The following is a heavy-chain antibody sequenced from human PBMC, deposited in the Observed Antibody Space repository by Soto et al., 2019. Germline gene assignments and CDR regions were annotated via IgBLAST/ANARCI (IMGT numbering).Heavy chain of an antibody. CDR2: VGTNNANT. V-gene: IGHV1-18*01. CDR1: GYTFTAYG. CDR3: ARELNTETSAYYSFAY. D-gene: IGHD3-22*01. Sequence: ASVKVSCKTSGYTFTAYGLAWLRQAPGQRPEWMGWVGTNNANTNYAQKSQGRVTMTSDRSTTTTYMELRSLRSDDTAVYYCARELNTETSAYYSFAYWGQGTLVTVSS. J-gene: IGHJ4*02.